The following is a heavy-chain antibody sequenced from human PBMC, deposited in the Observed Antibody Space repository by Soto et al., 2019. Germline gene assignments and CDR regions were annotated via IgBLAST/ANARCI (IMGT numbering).Heavy chain of an antibody. CDR1: GYTFTSYG. J-gene: IGHJ3*02. D-gene: IGHD3-16*01. CDR3: ARKTMMHAFDI. V-gene: IGHV1-18*01. Sequence: ASVKVSGKDSGYTFTSYGTSCVRQAPGQGLEWMGWISAYNGNTNYAQKLQGRVTMTTDTSTSTAYMELRSLRSDDTAVYYCARKTMMHAFDIWGQGTMVTVSS. CDR2: ISAYNGNT.